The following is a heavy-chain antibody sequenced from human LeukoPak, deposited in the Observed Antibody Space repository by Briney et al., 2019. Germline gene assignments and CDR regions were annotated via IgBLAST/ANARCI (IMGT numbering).Heavy chain of an antibody. CDR3: ARDRDIVVVVAAEYYYYGMDV. CDR1: GFTFSSYE. J-gene: IGHJ6*02. V-gene: IGHV3-48*03. Sequence: PGGSLRLSCAASGFTFSSYEMNWVRQAPGKGLEWVSYISSSGSTIYYADSVKGRFTISRDNAKNSLYLQMNSLSAEDTAVYYCARDRDIVVVVAAEYYYYGMDVWGQGTTVTVSS. D-gene: IGHD2-15*01. CDR2: ISSSGSTI.